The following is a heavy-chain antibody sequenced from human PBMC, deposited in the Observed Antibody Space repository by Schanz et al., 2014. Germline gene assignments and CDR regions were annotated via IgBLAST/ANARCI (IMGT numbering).Heavy chain of an antibody. J-gene: IGHJ4*02. D-gene: IGHD3-10*01. V-gene: IGHV3-64*04. CDR1: GFTFSTFA. CDR3: AKYRGYYRVSGSYRELEY. Sequence: ESGGTLVRPGGSLRLSCSASGFTFSTFAMHWVRQAPGKGLEYISAISNNGDSTYYADSVKGRFTISRDNSKNTLYLQMNSLRPEDTAVYYCAKYRGYYRVSGSYRELEYWGQGTLVTVSS. CDR2: ISNNGDST.